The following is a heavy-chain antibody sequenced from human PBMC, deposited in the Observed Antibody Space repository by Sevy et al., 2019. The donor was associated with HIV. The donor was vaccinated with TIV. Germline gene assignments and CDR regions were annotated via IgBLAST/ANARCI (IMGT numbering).Heavy chain of an antibody. CDR1: GGTFSSYA. Sequence: ASVKVSCKASGGTFSSYAISWVRQAPGQGLEWMGGIIPIFGTANYAQKFQGRVTITADKSTSTAYMELSSLRSEDTAVYYCARESPSITGTTYYYYYMDVWGKGTTVTVSS. V-gene: IGHV1-69*06. D-gene: IGHD1-20*01. J-gene: IGHJ6*03. CDR3: ARESPSITGTTYYYYYMDV. CDR2: IIPIFGTA.